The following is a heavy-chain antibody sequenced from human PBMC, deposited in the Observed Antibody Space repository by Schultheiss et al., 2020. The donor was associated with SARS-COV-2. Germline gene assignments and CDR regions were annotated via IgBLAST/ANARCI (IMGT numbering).Heavy chain of an antibody. Sequence: GSLRLSCTVSGGSISSYYWSWIRQPPGKGLEWIGYIYYSGSTYYNPSLKSRVTISVDKSKNQFSLKLSSVTAADTAVYYCAREIAAAGINALDQWGQGTLVTVSS. V-gene: IGHV4-59*12. CDR2: IYYSGST. CDR1: GGSISSYY. D-gene: IGHD6-13*01. CDR3: AREIAAAGINALDQ. J-gene: IGHJ4*02.